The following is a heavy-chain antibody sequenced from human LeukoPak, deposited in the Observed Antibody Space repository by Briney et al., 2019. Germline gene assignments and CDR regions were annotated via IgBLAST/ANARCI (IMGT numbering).Heavy chain of an antibody. CDR2: IKSKTDGGTT. CDR3: TTAYCSSTSCYLDY. D-gene: IGHD2-2*01. CDR1: GFTFSSYA. Sequence: GGSLRLSCAASGFTFSSYAMSWVRQAPGKGLEWVGRIKSKTDGGTTDYAAPVKGRFTISRDDSKNTLYLQMNSLKTEDTAVYYCTTAYCSSTSCYLDYWGQGTLVTVSS. V-gene: IGHV3-15*01. J-gene: IGHJ4*02.